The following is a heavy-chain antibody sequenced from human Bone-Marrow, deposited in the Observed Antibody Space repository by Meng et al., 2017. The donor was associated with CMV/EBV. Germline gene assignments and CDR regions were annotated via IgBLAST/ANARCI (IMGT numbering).Heavy chain of an antibody. CDR1: GYTFTSYG. Sequence: ASVKVSCKASGYTFTSYGISWVRQAPGQGLEWMGWISAYNGNTNYAQKLQGRVTMTTDTSTSTAYMELRSLRSDDTAVYYCATSYSSSWYGMTNDYWGQGTLVTVSS. V-gene: IGHV1-18*01. D-gene: IGHD6-13*01. CDR3: ATSYSSSWYGMTNDY. CDR2: ISAYNGNT. J-gene: IGHJ4*02.